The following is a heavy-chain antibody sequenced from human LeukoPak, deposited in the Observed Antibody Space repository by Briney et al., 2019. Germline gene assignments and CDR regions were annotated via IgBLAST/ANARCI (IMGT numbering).Heavy chain of an antibody. CDR2: IYHSGST. CDR1: GGSISSGGYS. Sequence: SETLSLTCAVSGGSISSGGYSWSWIRQPPGKGLEWIGYIYHSGSTYYNPSLKSRVTISVDRSKNQFFLKLSSVTAADTAVYYCARAVITFGGVIPKFDPWGQGTLVTVSS. J-gene: IGHJ5*02. D-gene: IGHD3-16*02. CDR3: ARAVITFGGVIPKFDP. V-gene: IGHV4-30-2*01.